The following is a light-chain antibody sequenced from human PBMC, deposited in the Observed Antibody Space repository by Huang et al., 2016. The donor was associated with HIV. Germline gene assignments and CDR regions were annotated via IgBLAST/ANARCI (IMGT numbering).Light chain of an antibody. CDR3: QQTYSAVT. V-gene: IGKV1-39*01. J-gene: IGKJ1*01. Sequence: DIQMTQSPSSLSASVGDRVTITCRASQTINNYLNWYHQKPGKAPKLLIYAASSLQSVVPSRFSGSGSGTEFTLTISSRQLEDFATYYCQQTYSAVTFGQGTKVEIK. CDR2: AAS. CDR1: QTINNY.